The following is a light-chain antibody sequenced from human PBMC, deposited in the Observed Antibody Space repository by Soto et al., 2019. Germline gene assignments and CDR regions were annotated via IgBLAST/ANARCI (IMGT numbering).Light chain of an antibody. J-gene: IGKJ4*01. CDR2: DAS. Sequence: EIVFTQSPATLSLSPGERATLSCRASQSVSSYLAWYQQKPGQAPRLLIYDASNRATGIPARFSGSGSGTDFTLTISSLEPEDFAVYYCQQRSNWPRGAFGGGTKVEIK. CDR1: QSVSSY. V-gene: IGKV3-11*01. CDR3: QQRSNWPRGA.